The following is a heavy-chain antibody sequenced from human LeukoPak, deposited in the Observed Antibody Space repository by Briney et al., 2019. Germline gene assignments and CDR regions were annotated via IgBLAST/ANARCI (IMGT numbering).Heavy chain of an antibody. D-gene: IGHD2-2*02. CDR1: GGTFSSYA. CDR2: IIPIFGTA. J-gene: IGHJ6*03. CDR3: ARGDNIVVVPAAIRDYYYYYMDV. Sequence: GASVKVSCKASGGTFSSYAISWVRQAPGQGLEWMGGIIPIFGTANYAQKFQGRVTITTDESTSTAYMELSSLRSEDTAVYYCARGDNIVVVPAAIRDYYYYYMDVWGKGTRSPSP. V-gene: IGHV1-69*05.